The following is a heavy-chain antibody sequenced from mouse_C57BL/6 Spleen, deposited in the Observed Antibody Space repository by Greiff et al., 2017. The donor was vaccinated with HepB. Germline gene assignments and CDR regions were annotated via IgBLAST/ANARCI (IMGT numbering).Heavy chain of an antibody. V-gene: IGHV5-16*01. CDR2: INYDGSST. Sequence: EVKVVESEGGLVQPGSSMKLSCTASGFTFSDYFMAWVRQVPEKGLEWVANINYDGSSTYYLDSLKSRFIISRDNAKNILYLQMSSLKSEDTATYYCARVTYYYAMDYWGQGTSVTVSS. J-gene: IGHJ4*01. CDR3: ARVTYYYAMDY. CDR1: GFTFSDYF.